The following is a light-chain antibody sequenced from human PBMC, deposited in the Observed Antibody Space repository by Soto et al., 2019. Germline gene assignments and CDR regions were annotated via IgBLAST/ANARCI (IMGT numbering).Light chain of an antibody. V-gene: IGKV3-15*01. CDR1: QSVSSN. J-gene: IGKJ1*01. CDR2: GAS. CDR3: QQYVTLWT. Sequence: EIVMTQSPATLSVSPGERATLSCRASQSVSSNLAWYQQNPGQAPRLLIYGASTRATGIPARFSGSGSGTEFTLTISSLQSEDFAVYYWQQYVTLWTFGQGTKVEIK.